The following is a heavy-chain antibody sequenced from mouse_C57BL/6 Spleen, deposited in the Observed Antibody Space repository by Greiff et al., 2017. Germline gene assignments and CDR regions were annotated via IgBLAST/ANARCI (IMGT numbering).Heavy chain of an antibody. J-gene: IGHJ1*03. CDR3: AREHYGSSHRWYFDV. D-gene: IGHD1-1*01. V-gene: IGHV5-17*01. CDR2: ISSGSSTI. CDR1: GFTFSDYG. Sequence: EVMLVESGGGLVKPGGSLKLSCAASGFTFSDYGMHWVRQAPEKGLEWVAYISSGSSTIYYADTVKGRFTISRDNAKNTLFLQMTSLRSEDTALYYCAREHYGSSHRWYFDVWGTGTTVTVSS.